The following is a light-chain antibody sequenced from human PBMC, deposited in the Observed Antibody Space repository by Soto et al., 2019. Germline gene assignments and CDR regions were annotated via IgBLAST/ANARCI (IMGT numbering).Light chain of an antibody. CDR2: LNNDGSH. V-gene: IGLV4-69*01. CDR1: SGHSSYA. Sequence: QPVLTQSPSASAYLGASVKLTCTLSSGHSSYAIAWHQKQPGKGPRYLMDLNNDGSHTKGDGIPDRFSGSSSGAERYLIISSLQSEDEADYYCQTWGTGFQVFGGGTQLTVL. CDR3: QTWGTGFQV. J-gene: IGLJ2*01.